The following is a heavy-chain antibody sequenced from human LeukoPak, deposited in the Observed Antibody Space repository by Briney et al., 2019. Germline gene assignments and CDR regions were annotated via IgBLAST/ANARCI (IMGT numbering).Heavy chain of an antibody. D-gene: IGHD4-11*01. V-gene: IGHV1-69*06. CDR2: IIPIFGTT. J-gene: IGHJ6*03. CDR3: ASAPYSNDYYYYYYMDV. Sequence: SVKVSCKTSGGTFSSYAITWVRQTPGQGLEWMGGIIPIFGTTNYAQKFQDRVTITADKSTSTAYMKLSSLRSEDTAVYYCASAPYSNDYYYYYYMDVWGKGTTVTVSS. CDR1: GGTFSSYA.